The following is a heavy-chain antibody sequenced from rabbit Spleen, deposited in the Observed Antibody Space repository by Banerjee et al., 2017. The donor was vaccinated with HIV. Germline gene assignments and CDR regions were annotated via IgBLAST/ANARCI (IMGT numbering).Heavy chain of an antibody. CDR2: VYTTTTNT. D-gene: IGHD5-1*01. CDR3: ARDLDNNPNL. CDR1: GFSFSSNYD. J-gene: IGHJ4*01. V-gene: IGHV1S45*01. Sequence: QEQLEESGGDLVKPEGSLTLTCTASGFSFSSNYDVSWVRQAPGKGLEWIAAVYTTTTNTAYASWAKGRFTISKTSSTTVTLQMTSLTAADTATYFCARDLDNNPNLWGPGTLVTVS.